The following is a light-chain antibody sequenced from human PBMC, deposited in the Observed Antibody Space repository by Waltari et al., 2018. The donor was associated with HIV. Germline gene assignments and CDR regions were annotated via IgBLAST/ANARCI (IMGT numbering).Light chain of an antibody. Sequence: QSALTQPPPASGSPGQSVTISCNGTSSDVGGNNYASWSQPYPGKAHRLVLYAVYRRPSGVPHRFSGSKSGNTASLTVSGLQAEDEANYYCSSCAGISTYVLFGGGTKRPVL. V-gene: IGLV2-8*01. CDR1: SSDVGGNNY. CDR3: SSCAGISTYVL. J-gene: IGLJ2*01. CDR2: AVY.